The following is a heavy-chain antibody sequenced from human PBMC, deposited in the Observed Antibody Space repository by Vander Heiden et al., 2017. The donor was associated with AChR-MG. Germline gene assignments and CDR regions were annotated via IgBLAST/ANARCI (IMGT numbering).Heavy chain of an antibody. CDR1: GGSISSGSYH. D-gene: IGHD2-21*01. CDR3: ARDWWGSGFDY. J-gene: IGHJ4*02. CDR2: IYTSGST. V-gene: IGHV4-61*02. Sequence: QVQLQESGPGLVKPSQTLSLTCTVSGGSISSGSYHWSWIRQPAGKGLEWIGRIYTSGSTNYNPSLKSRVTISVDTSKNQFSLKLSSVTAADTAVYYCARDWWGSGFDYWGQGTLVTVSS.